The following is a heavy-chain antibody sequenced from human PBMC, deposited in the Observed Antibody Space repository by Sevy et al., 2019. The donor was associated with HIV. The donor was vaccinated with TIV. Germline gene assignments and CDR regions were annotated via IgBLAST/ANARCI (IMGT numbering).Heavy chain of an antibody. J-gene: IGHJ4*02. CDR1: GFTFSDHY. V-gene: IGHV3-72*01. CDR3: ATHAGIAAADRVFDY. Sequence: GGSLRLSCVASGFTFSDHYMEWVRQAPGKGLEWVGRTRKKADGYTTEYAASVKGRFTISRDESKNSLYVQINSMKAEDTAVYYCATHAGIAAADRVFDYWGQGTLVTVSS. D-gene: IGHD6-25*01. CDR2: TRKKADGYTT.